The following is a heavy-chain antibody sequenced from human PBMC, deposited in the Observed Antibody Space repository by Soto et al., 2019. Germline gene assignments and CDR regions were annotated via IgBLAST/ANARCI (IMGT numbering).Heavy chain of an antibody. CDR1: GGSISSSSFH. J-gene: IGHJ5*02. Sequence: QLQLQESGPGLVKPSETLSLTCTVSGGSISSSSFHWGWIRKPPGKGLEWIGSIYYSGSTYYSPSLKSRVTLSVDTSKNQFSLKLSSVTAADTAVYYCARRERAAGTDWWFDPWGQGTLVTVSS. CDR3: ARRERAAGTDWWFDP. CDR2: IYYSGST. V-gene: IGHV4-39*01. D-gene: IGHD6-13*01.